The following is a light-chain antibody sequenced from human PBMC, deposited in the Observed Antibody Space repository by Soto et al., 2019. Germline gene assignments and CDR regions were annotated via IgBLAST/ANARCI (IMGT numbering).Light chain of an antibody. V-gene: IGKV3-15*01. CDR2: GAS. CDR3: QQYNNWLT. CDR1: QSVSSN. Sequence: EIVMTQSPATLSVSPGERATLSCRASQSVSSNLAWYQQKPGQAPRLLIYGASTRATGIPARFSGSGSGTEFTLTNRSLQSEDFAVYYCQQYNNWLTFGGGTKVEIK. J-gene: IGKJ4*01.